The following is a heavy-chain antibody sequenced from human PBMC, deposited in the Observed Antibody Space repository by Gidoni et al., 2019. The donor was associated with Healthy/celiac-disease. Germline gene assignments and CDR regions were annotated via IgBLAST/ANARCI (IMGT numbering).Heavy chain of an antibody. J-gene: IGHJ3*02. CDR2: IYYSGST. Sequence: QVQLQESGPGLVKPSETLSLTCTVSGGSVSSGSYSWSWIRQPPGKGLEWIGYIYYSGSTNYNPSLKSRVTISVDTSKNQFSLKLSSVTAADTAVYYCARGGRYYDILTGYYNAETFDIWGQGTMVTVSS. CDR3: ARGGRYYDILTGYYNAETFDI. V-gene: IGHV4-61*01. D-gene: IGHD3-9*01. CDR1: GGSVSSGSYS.